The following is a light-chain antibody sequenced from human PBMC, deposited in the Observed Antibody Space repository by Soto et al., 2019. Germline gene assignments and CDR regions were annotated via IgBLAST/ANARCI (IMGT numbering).Light chain of an antibody. Sequence: QLVLTQSPSASASLGASVKLTYTLSSGYINYAIAWHQQQPEKGPRYLMNLNSDGSHSKGDGVPDRFSGSSSGAERYLTISSLQSEDEADYYCQTWGTGIWVFGGGTKLTVL. CDR2: LNSDGSH. V-gene: IGLV4-69*01. CDR1: SGYINYA. CDR3: QTWGTGIWV. J-gene: IGLJ3*02.